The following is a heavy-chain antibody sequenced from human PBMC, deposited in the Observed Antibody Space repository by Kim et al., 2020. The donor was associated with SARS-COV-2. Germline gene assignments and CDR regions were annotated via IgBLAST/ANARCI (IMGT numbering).Heavy chain of an antibody. V-gene: IGHV3-30*01. D-gene: IGHD3-3*01. CDR3: ERDGDPKGFFDY. Sequence: YYADSVKGRFTISRDNSKSTLYLQMNSLRADDTAVYYCERDGDPKGFFDYWRQGTLVTLSS. J-gene: IGHJ4*02.